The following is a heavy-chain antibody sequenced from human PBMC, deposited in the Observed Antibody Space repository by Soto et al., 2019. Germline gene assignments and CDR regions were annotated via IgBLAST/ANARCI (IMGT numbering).Heavy chain of an antibody. Sequence: GVPVEATSKDRGYTFTSKASKSVRQSPEQGLERIGWISAYNGNTNYAQKLQGRVTMTTDTSTSTAYMELRSLRSDVTAVDYCARDPPPLDVLGQGTTVTVSS. J-gene: IGHJ6*02. CDR3: ARDPPPLDV. V-gene: IGHV1-18*01. CDR2: ISAYNGNT. CDR1: GYTFTSKA.